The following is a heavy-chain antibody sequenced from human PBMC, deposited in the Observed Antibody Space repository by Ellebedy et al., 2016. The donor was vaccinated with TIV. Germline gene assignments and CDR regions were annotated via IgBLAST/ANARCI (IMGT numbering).Heavy chain of an antibody. CDR2: IIPIFGTA. D-gene: IGHD3-10*01. J-gene: IGHJ6*02. CDR1: GGTFSSYA. V-gene: IGHV1-69*13. CDR3: ARDEHRSSGSYYPRRYYYYGMDV. Sequence: AASVKVSCKASGGTFSSYAISWVRQAPGQGLEWMGGIIPIFGTANYAQKFQGRVTITADESTSTAYMELSSLRSEDTAVYYCARDEHRSSGSYYPRRYYYYGMDVWGQGTTVTVSS.